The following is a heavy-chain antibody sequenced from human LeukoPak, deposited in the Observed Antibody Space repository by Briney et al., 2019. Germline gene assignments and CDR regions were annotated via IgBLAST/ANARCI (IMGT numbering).Heavy chain of an antibody. D-gene: IGHD3-10*01. CDR1: GFTFSSYA. V-gene: IGHV3-23*01. CDR2: ISGSGGST. CDR3: AKMALYYGSGSYNWFDP. J-gene: IGHJ5*02. Sequence: PGGSLRLSCAASGFTFSSYAMSWVRQAPGKGLEWVSAISGSGGSTYYADSVKGRFTISRDNPKNTLYLQMNSLRAEDTAVYYCAKMALYYGSGSYNWFDPWGQGTLVTVSS.